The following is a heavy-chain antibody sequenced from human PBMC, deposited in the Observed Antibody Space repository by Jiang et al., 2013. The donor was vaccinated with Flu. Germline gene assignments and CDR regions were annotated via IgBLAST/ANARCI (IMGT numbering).Heavy chain of an antibody. D-gene: IGHD4-17*01. CDR1: GGTFSSYA. J-gene: IGHJ4*02. CDR3: AVTDYGAYLTSFDY. V-gene: IGHV1-69*01. CDR2: IIPIFGTA. Sequence: GAEVKKPGSSVKVSCKASGGTFSSYAISWVRQAPGQGLEWMGGIIPIFGTANYAQKFQGRVTITADESTSTAYMELSSLRSEDTAVYYCAVTDYGAYLTSFDYWGQGTLVTVSS.